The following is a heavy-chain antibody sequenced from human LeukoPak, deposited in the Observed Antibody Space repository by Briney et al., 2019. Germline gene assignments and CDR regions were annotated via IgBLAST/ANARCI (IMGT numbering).Heavy chain of an antibody. CDR1: FXGXY. Sequence: FXGXYWXWIRQPPGXGLEWIGEINHSGSTNYNPSLKSRVTISVDTSKNQFSLKLSSVTAADTAVYYCARGSILRYCSGGSCYSEPYGYWGQGTLVTVSS. D-gene: IGHD2-15*01. J-gene: IGHJ4*02. CDR2: INHSGST. V-gene: IGHV4-34*01. CDR3: ARGSILRYCSGGSCYSEPYGY.